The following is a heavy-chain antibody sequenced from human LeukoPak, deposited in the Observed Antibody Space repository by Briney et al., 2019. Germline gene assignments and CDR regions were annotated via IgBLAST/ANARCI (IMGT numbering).Heavy chain of an antibody. CDR2: IYYSGST. D-gene: IGHD1-1*01. CDR1: GGSISSSSYY. CDR3: ARLGIRGDYDY. V-gene: IGHV4-39*01. J-gene: IGHJ4*02. Sequence: SETLSLTCTVSGGSISSSSYYWGWIRQPPGKGLEWIGRIYYSGSTHYNPSLKSRVTISVDTSKNQFSLKLSSVTAADTAVYYCARLGIRGDYDYWGQGTLVTVSS.